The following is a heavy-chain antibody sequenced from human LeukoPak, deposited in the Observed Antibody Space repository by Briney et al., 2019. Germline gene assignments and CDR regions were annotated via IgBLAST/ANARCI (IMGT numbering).Heavy chain of an antibody. CDR1: GFTFSSYW. Sequence: GGSLRLSCAASGFTFSSYWMHWVRQAPGKGLVWVSRINSDGSSTSYADSVKGRFTISRDNAKNTLYLQMNSLRAEDTAVYYCATGRVRGVIITSAPVEGVWGKGTTVTVSS. D-gene: IGHD3-10*01. V-gene: IGHV3-74*01. CDR2: INSDGSST. CDR3: ATGRVRGVIITSAPVEGV. J-gene: IGHJ6*04.